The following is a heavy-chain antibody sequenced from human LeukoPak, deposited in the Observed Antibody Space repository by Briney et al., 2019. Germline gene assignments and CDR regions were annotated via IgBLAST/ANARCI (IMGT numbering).Heavy chain of an antibody. CDR3: ARARIGVAGFFDY. Sequence: GGSLRLPCAASGFTVSSDYMSWVRQAPGKGLEWVSVMYRDGTTYYADSVKGRFTISRDNSKNTVYLQMNSLRAEDTAVYYCARARIGVAGFFDYWGQGTLVTVSS. D-gene: IGHD2-2*01. CDR2: MYRDGTT. V-gene: IGHV3-66*02. J-gene: IGHJ4*02. CDR1: GFTVSSDY.